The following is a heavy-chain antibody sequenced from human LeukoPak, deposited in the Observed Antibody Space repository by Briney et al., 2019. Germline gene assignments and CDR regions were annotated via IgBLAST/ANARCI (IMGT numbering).Heavy chain of an antibody. D-gene: IGHD3-10*01. J-gene: IGHJ4*02. Sequence: TETLSLTCTVLGGSISGYYWSWIQQPPEKGLEWIGYIYYSGSPDYNPSLKSRVTISVHTSKNHLSLKLRSVTAADTAVYYCARGVVRVVKPDYWGQGTQVTVSS. CDR1: GGSISGYY. V-gene: IGHV4-59*01. CDR2: IYYSGSP. CDR3: ARGVVRVVKPDY.